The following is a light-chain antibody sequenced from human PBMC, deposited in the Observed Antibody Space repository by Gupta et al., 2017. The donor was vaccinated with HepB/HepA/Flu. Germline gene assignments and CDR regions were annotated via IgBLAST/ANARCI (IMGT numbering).Light chain of an antibody. CDR1: NIASKS. V-gene: IGLV3-21*04. Sequence: SYVLAQPPSVSVAPGKTARITCGGNNIASKSVHWYQQKTGQAPVLVIYNDSEWTSGIPGRFSGSNSGNTATLTISRVEARDEADYYCQVWDSSSDHRVFGGGTKLTVL. CDR2: NDS. CDR3: QVWDSSSDHRV. J-gene: IGLJ3*02.